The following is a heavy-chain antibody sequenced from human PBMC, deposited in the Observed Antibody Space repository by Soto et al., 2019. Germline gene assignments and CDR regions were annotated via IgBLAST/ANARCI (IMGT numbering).Heavy chain of an antibody. CDR3: ARQIPNPLLTDGPPTYYFDY. CDR1: GYSFTSYW. V-gene: IGHV5-10-1*01. D-gene: IGHD2-21*01. CDR2: IDPSDSYT. J-gene: IGHJ4*02. Sequence: PGESLKISCKGSGYSFTSYWISWVRQMPGKGLEWMGRIDPSDSYTNYSPSFQGHVTISADESISTAYLQWSSLKASDTAMYYCARQIPNPLLTDGPPTYYFDYWGQGTLVTVSS.